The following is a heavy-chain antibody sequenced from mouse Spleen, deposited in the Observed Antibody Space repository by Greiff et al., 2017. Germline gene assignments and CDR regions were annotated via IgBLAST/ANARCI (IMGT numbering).Heavy chain of an antibody. CDR2: IYPGDGDT. V-gene: IGHV1-82*01. Sequence: QVQLKQSGPELVKPGASVKISCKASGYAFSSSWMNWVKQRPGKGLEWIGRIYPGDGDTNYNGKFKGKATLTADKSSSTAYMQLSSLTSEDSAVYFCARDYDYAWFAYWGQGTLVTVSA. J-gene: IGHJ3*01. CDR3: ARDYDYAWFAY. D-gene: IGHD2-4*01. CDR1: GYAFSSSW.